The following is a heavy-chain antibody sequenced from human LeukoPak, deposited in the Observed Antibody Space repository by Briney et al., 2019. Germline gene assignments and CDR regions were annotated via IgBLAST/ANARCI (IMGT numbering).Heavy chain of an antibody. J-gene: IGHJ5*02. CDR1: GYTFTSYG. CDR2: ISAYNGNT. V-gene: IGHV1-18*01. D-gene: IGHD3-22*01. CDR3: ARSRVRYYDSSGYYPMDWFDP. Sequence: GASVKVSCEASGYTFTSYGISWVRQAPGQGLEWMGWISAYNGNTNYAQKLQGRVTMTTDTSTSTAYMELRSLRSDDTAVYYCARSRVRYYDSSGYYPMDWFDPWGQGTLVTVSS.